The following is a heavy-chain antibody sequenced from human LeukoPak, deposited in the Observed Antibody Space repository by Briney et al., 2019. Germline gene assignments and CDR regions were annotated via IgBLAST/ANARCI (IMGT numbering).Heavy chain of an antibody. V-gene: IGHV3-21*06. D-gene: IGHD1-1*01. Sequence: GGSLRLSCAASGFTFSGYSMNWVRQAPGKGLEWGSSIDREGTYTVYADSVKGRFTISRDNAKNSLYLQMNNLRAEDTAVYYCARYETIGVTTGDYWGRGTLVTVSS. J-gene: IGHJ4*02. CDR2: IDREGTYT. CDR1: GFTFSGYS. CDR3: ARYETIGVTTGDY.